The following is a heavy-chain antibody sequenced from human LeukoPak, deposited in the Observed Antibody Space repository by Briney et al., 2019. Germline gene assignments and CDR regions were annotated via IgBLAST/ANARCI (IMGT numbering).Heavy chain of an antibody. V-gene: IGHV1-2*02. CDR2: INPHNGDT. D-gene: IGHD2-15*01. CDR1: GYTFIVYY. Sequence: VSVTVSFTASGYTFIVYYLHLVRQAPGQGLEWMGWINPHNGDTNYAQKFQGRVTMTRDTSITTAYMELSRLKSDDTAVYYCATVRDIVVGGGPYYFDYWGQGTLVTVSS. CDR3: ATVRDIVVGGGPYYFDY. J-gene: IGHJ4*02.